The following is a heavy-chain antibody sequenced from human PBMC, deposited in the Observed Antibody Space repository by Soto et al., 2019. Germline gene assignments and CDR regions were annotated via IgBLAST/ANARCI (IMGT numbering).Heavy chain of an antibody. CDR2: IYYRGNT. CDR3: ARLEGLATISYYFDY. V-gene: IGHV4-39*01. Sequence: SETLSLTCSVSGDSINSDNYYWGWIRQPPGKGLEWIGSIYYRGNTYYNPSLKTRVTISLDKSKSQFSLKLNSVTAAVSAVYFCARLEGLATISYYFDYWGQGPLVTVSS. CDR1: GDSINSDNYY. D-gene: IGHD3-9*01. J-gene: IGHJ4*02.